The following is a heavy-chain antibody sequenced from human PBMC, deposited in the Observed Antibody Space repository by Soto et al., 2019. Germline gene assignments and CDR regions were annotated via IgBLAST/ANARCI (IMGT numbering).Heavy chain of an antibody. D-gene: IGHD3-9*01. CDR1: GFTFSSYS. J-gene: IGHJ4*02. CDR2: ISSSSSTI. Sequence: EVQLVESGGGLVQPGGSLRLSCAASGFTFSSYSMNWVRQAPGKGLEWVSYISSSSSTIYYADSVKGRFTISRDNATNSLYLQMNSLRAEDTAVYYCARDLRYFDPWDYCSQGTLVTVSS. V-gene: IGHV3-48*01. CDR3: ARDLRYFDPWDY.